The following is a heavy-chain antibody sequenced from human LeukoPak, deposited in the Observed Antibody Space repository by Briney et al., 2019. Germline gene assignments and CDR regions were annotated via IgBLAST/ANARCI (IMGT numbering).Heavy chain of an antibody. Sequence: GASLRLSCAASGFTFSNYAMSWVRQAPGKGLEWVSAITGSGGNTYYADSVKGRFTISRDNSKNTLYLQMNSLRAEDTAVYYCARDSGYFDWLLWNYFDYWGQGTLVTVSS. D-gene: IGHD3-9*01. J-gene: IGHJ4*02. CDR2: ITGSGGNT. CDR1: GFTFSNYA. CDR3: ARDSGYFDWLLWNYFDY. V-gene: IGHV3-23*01.